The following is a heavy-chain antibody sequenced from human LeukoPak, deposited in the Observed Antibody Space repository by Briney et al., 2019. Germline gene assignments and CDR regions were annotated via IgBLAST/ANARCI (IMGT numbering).Heavy chain of an antibody. D-gene: IGHD5-24*01. CDR2: IGIDSGNT. Sequence: GGSLRLSRAASGFTFSDYSMNWVRQAPGKGLEWISYIGIDSGNTNYADSVKGRFTISGDKAKNSLYLQMNSLRVEDTAVYYCARDYKYAFDNWGQGTLVTVSS. CDR1: GFTFSDYS. V-gene: IGHV3-48*01. CDR3: ARDYKYAFDN. J-gene: IGHJ4*02.